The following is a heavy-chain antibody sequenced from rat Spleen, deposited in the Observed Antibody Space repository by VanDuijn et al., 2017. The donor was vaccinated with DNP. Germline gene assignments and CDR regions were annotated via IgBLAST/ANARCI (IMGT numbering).Heavy chain of an antibody. V-gene: IGHV2-41*01. CDR1: GFSLTSYN. CDR2: IWKHGAT. Sequence: QVQLKESGPGLVQPSQTLSLTCTVAGFSLTSYNVHWVRQPPGKGMEWMGVIWKHGATRDNSALKSRLSFSKATSKSQVFLQLNSLQTEDTATYYCARDLIIRDTTSAMDVWGQGTSVTVSS. D-gene: IGHD4-3*01. CDR3: ARDLIIRDTTSAMDV. J-gene: IGHJ4*01.